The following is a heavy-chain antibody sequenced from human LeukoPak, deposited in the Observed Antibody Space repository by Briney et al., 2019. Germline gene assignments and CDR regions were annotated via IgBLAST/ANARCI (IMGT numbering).Heavy chain of an antibody. V-gene: IGHV3-21*01. CDR3: ASAGSGSYTFDY. D-gene: IGHD3-10*01. CDR2: ISSSSSYI. Sequence: GESLRLSFAASGFTFISYRMNWVRQAPGKGLEWVSSISSSSSYIYYADSVKGRFTISRDNAKNSLYLQMNSLRAEDTAVYYCASAGSGSYTFDYWGQGTLVTVSS. J-gene: IGHJ4*02. CDR1: GFTFISYR.